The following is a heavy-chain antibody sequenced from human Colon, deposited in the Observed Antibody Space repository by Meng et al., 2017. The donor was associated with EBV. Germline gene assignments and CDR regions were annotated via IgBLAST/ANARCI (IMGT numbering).Heavy chain of an antibody. CDR1: DGCSSSTGTC. J-gene: IGHJ4*02. CDR3: VRHTFSGNPGGIDS. D-gene: IGHD4-23*01. CDR2: KRHADDT. Sequence: GVMHNAEASALAGSEADGCSSSTGTCGGGRRDTVGKRLEWIGSKRHADDTYYNPYLMGRVTISVDTSKNQVSLKLTSVTAADTSIYYCVRHTFSGNPGGIDSWGQGILVTVSS. V-gene: IGHV4-39*01.